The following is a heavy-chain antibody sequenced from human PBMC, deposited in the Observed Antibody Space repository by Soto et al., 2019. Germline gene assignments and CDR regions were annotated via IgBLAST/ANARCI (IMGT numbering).Heavy chain of an antibody. CDR1: GYSLSKYC. CDR2: IIPGIDGP. Sequence: ASVKVSCKASGYSLSKYCMHWVRQAPGQGLEWMGRIIPGIDGPDYAPKFQDRVTMTRDESTSTVYLELSSLRSEDTAVYYCANTQQLAHDAFDIWGQGTMVTVSS. D-gene: IGHD6-13*01. J-gene: IGHJ3*02. V-gene: IGHV1-46*01. CDR3: ANTQQLAHDAFDI.